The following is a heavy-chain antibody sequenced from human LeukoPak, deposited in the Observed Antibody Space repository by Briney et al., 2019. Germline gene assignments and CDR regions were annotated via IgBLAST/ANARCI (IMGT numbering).Heavy chain of an antibody. J-gene: IGHJ4*02. D-gene: IGHD2-2*01. CDR1: GGSISSYY. Sequence: SETLSLTCTVSGGSISSYYWSWIRQPPGKGLEWIGEINHSGSTDYNPSLKSRVTISVDTSKNQFSLKLSSVTAADTAVYYCARMSCSSTSCSDYWGQGTLVTVSS. V-gene: IGHV4-34*01. CDR2: INHSGST. CDR3: ARMSCSSTSCSDY.